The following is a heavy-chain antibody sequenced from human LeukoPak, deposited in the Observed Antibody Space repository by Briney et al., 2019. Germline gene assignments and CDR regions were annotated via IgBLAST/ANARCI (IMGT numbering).Heavy chain of an antibody. CDR3: ARASYGDYGVVDY. CDR1: GGTFSSYA. CDR2: IIPIFGTA. Sequence: SVKVSCKASGGTFSSYAISWVRQAPGQGLEWMGGIIPIFGTANYAQKFQGRVTMTRDTSTSTVYMELSSLRSEDTAVYYCARASYGDYGVVDYWGQGTLVTVSS. J-gene: IGHJ4*02. V-gene: IGHV1-69*05. D-gene: IGHD4-17*01.